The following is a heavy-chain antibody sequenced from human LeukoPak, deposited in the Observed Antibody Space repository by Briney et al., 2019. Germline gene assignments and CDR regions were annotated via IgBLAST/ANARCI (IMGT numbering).Heavy chain of an antibody. D-gene: IGHD6-6*01. CDR3: ARGYSSYAFDI. V-gene: IGHV4-59*11. CDR2: IYYSGST. J-gene: IGHJ3*02. CDR1: GGSISSHY. Sequence: KSSGTLSLTCTVSGGSISSHYWSWIRQPPGKGLEWIGYIYYSGSTNYNPSLKSRVTISVDTSKNQFSLKLSSVTAADTAVYYCARGYSSYAFDIWGQGTMVTVSS.